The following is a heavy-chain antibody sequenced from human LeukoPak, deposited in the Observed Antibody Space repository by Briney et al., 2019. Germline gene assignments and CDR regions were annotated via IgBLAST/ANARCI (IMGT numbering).Heavy chain of an antibody. CDR2: INPNSGGT. D-gene: IGHD2-21*02. J-gene: IGHJ4*02. Sequence: ASVKVSCKDSGYTFTGYYMHWVRQAPGQGLEWMGWINPNSGGTNYAQKFQGRVTMTRDTSISTAYMELSRLRSDDTAVYYCARASVVVTAHLDYWGQGTLVTVSS. V-gene: IGHV1-2*02. CDR1: GYTFTGYY. CDR3: ARASVVVTAHLDY.